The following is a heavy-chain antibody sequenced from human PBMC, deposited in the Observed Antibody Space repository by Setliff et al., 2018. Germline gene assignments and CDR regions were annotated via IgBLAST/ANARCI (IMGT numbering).Heavy chain of an antibody. CDR1: GSSISGYY. V-gene: IGHV4-59*01. CDR3: VRGGSAWAWNYDL. D-gene: IGHD3-16*01. J-gene: IGHJ2*01. CDR2: IHFSGNT. Sequence: SETLSLTCTVSGSSISGYYWNWIRQTPEMRLEWIGHIHFSGNTHFNPSLMSRVTMSVDTSKNQFSLNVNSVTSADTAVYYCVRGGSAWAWNYDLWGRGTLVTVSS.